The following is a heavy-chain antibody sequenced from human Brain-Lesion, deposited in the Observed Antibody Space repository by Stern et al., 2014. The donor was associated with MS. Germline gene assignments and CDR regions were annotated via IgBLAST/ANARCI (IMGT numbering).Heavy chain of an antibody. D-gene: IGHD3-3*01. CDR1: GGSISTSTYY. CDR2: IYYSGRT. V-gene: IGHV4-39*01. Sequence: QVQLQESGPGLVKPSETLSLTCTVSGGSISTSTYYWGWVRQPPGKGLEWIGNIYYSGRTYYNPSLTGRVTISLATSNNQFSLRLSSVTAADTAMYYCGVGVITMDYFDYWGQGTLVTVSS. CDR3: GVGVITMDYFDY. J-gene: IGHJ4*02.